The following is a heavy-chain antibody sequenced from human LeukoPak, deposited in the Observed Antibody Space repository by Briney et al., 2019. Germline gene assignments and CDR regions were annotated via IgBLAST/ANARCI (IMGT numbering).Heavy chain of an antibody. CDR3: ATLAYGEQFDY. Sequence: GGSLRLSCAASGFTVSSNYMSWVRQAPGKGLEWVSVIYSGGSTYYADSVKGRFTISRDNSKNTLYLKMNSLRAEDTAVYYCATLAYGEQFDYWGQGTLVTVS. V-gene: IGHV3-53*01. CDR1: GFTVSSNY. CDR2: IYSGGST. D-gene: IGHD4-17*01. J-gene: IGHJ4*02.